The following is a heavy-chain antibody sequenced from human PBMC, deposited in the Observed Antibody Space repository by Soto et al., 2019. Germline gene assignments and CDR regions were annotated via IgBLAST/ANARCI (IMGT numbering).Heavy chain of an antibody. D-gene: IGHD3-22*01. CDR2: ISSSGSTI. Sequence: LRLSCAASGFTFSDYYMSWIRQAPGKGLEWVSYISSSGSTIYYADSVKGRFTISRDNAKNSLYLQMNSLRAEDTAVYYCARSHLYYDSSGYPDYWGQGTLVTVSS. CDR3: ARSHLYYDSSGYPDY. CDR1: GFTFSDYY. J-gene: IGHJ4*02. V-gene: IGHV3-11*01.